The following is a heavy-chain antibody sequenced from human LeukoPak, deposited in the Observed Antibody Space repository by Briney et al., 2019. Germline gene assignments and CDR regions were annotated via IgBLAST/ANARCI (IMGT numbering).Heavy chain of an antibody. CDR2: IKHSGST. J-gene: IGHJ6*02. D-gene: IGHD6-6*01. V-gene: IGHV4-34*01. CDR1: GGSFSGYY. CDR3: ARGSIAARPSYYYDGMDV. Sequence: PSETLSLTCAVYGGSFSGYYWSWIRQPPGKGLEWIGEIKHSGSTNYNPSLKSRVTISVDTSKNQFSLKLSSVTAADTAVYYCARGSIAARPSYYYDGMDVWGQGTTVTVSS.